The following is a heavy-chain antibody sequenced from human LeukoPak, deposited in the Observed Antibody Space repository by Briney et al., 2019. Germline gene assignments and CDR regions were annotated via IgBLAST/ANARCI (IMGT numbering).Heavy chain of an antibody. CDR3: AKDLQVSSAYHFDY. CDR2: ISGSAGSP. Sequence: GGSRRLSSAASGFTFSWYAMSWVRQAPGKGLEWVSAISGSAGSPHYADSVRGRFTISRDNSRNTLYLQMNSLRAEDTAVYYCAKDLQVSSAYHFDYWGQGTLVSVSS. D-gene: IGHD6-19*01. V-gene: IGHV3-23*01. CDR1: GFTFSWYA. J-gene: IGHJ4*02.